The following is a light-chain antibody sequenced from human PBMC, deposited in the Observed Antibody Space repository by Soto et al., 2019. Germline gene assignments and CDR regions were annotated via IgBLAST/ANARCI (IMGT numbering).Light chain of an antibody. J-gene: IGKJ1*01. V-gene: IGKV3-15*01. Sequence: EIVLTQSPGTLSVSPGDRATLSCRASQSVSSNLAWYQQKPGQAPRLLIYGASTRATGIPARFSGSGSGTEFTLTISSLQSEDFAVYYCQQYNNWPPVTVGQGTKVDIK. CDR3: QQYNNWPPVT. CDR2: GAS. CDR1: QSVSSN.